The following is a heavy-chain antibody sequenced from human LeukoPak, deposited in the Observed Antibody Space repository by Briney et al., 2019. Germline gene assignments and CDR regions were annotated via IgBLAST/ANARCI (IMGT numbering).Heavy chain of an antibody. D-gene: IGHD1-1*01. V-gene: IGHV3-48*03. Sequence: GGSLRLSCAASGFTFNIYEMNWVRQAPGKGLEWVSYISSTGRTIHYADSVKGRFTISRDNAKNSLYLQMNSLRAEDTAVYYCAREGLERLGTDYNWFDPWGQGTLDTVSS. CDR3: AREGLERLGTDYNWFDP. J-gene: IGHJ5*02. CDR2: ISSTGRTI. CDR1: GFTFNIYE.